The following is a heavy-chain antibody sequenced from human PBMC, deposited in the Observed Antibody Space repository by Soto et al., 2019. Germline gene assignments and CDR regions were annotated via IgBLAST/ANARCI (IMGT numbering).Heavy chain of an antibody. Sequence: QVQLQESGPGLVKPSQTLSLTCTVSGGSISSGGYYWSWIRQHPGKGLEWIGYIYYSGSTYYNPSLKSRVTISADASKNQFSLKLSSVTAADTAVYYCARNPGSATVTTPLDFDYWGQGTLVTVSS. CDR1: GGSISSGGYY. CDR2: IYYSGST. J-gene: IGHJ4*02. CDR3: ARNPGSATVTTPLDFDY. D-gene: IGHD4-17*01. V-gene: IGHV4-31*03.